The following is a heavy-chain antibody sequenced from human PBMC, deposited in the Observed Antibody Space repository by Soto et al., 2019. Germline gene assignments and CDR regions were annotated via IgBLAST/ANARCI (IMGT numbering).Heavy chain of an antibody. Sequence: GGSLRLSCSVFGFTFSSYTMHWVRQAPGKGLQYVSSINTNGGSTYYADSVRGRFTISRDNSKNTLYLQMSSLRVEDTAVYYCVKDRYVDYWSQGNLVTVSS. V-gene: IGHV3-64D*06. J-gene: IGHJ4*02. CDR1: GFTFSSYT. CDR2: INTNGGST. CDR3: VKDRYVDY.